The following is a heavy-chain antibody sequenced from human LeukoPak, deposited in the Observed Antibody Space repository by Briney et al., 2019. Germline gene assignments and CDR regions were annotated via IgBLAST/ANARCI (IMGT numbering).Heavy chain of an antibody. J-gene: IGHJ4*02. Sequence: GESLKISCEVSGYTFTAYWIGWVRQLPGKGLEWMGIIYPGDSDTRYSPSFQGQVTISADKSISTAYLQWSSLQASDTAMYFCARGYPYGYRVFDYWGQGTLVTVSS. CDR2: IYPGDSDT. CDR1: GYTFTAYW. D-gene: IGHD5-18*01. CDR3: ARGYPYGYRVFDY. V-gene: IGHV5-51*01.